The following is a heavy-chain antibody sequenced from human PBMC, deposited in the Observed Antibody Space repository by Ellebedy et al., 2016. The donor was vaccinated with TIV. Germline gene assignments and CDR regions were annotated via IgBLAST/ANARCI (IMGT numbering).Heavy chain of an antibody. CDR2: ISGNGGST. J-gene: IGHJ4*02. CDR3: VKDRYSSSRSFDY. D-gene: IGHD6-13*01. Sequence: GESLKISCSVSGFSFNSDAIHWVRQAPGKGLQYVSAISGNGGSTYYADSVKGRFTMSKDMSKNTLYLQMSSLRAEDTALYYCVKDRYSSSRSFDYWGQGTLVTVSS. CDR1: GFSFNSDA. V-gene: IGHV3-64D*06.